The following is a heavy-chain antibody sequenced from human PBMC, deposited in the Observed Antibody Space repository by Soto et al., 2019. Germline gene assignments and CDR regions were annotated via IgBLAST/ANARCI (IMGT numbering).Heavy chain of an antibody. CDR1: GGSISSSSYY. D-gene: IGHD6-19*01. Sequence: SETLSLTCTVSGGSISSSSYYWGWIRQPPGKGLEWIGSIYYSGSTYYNPSLKSRVTISVDTSKNQFSLKLSSVTAADTAVYYCARASSGWTPVGYYYYYMDVWGKGTTVTVSS. V-gene: IGHV4-39*01. CDR3: ARASSGWTPVGYYYYYMDV. J-gene: IGHJ6*03. CDR2: IYYSGST.